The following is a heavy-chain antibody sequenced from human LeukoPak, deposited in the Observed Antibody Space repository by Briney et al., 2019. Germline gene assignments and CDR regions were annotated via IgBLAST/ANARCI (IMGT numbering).Heavy chain of an antibody. CDR1: GGTFSSYA. CDR2: IIPIFGTA. CDR3: ARDYYYDSSGYYSIFDY. Sequence: ASVKVSCKASGGTFSSYAISWVRQAPGQGLEWMGGIIPIFGTANYAQKFQGRVTITADESTSTAYMELSSLRSEDTAVYYCARDYYYDSSGYYSIFDYWGQGTLVTVSS. J-gene: IGHJ4*02. V-gene: IGHV1-69*01. D-gene: IGHD3-22*01.